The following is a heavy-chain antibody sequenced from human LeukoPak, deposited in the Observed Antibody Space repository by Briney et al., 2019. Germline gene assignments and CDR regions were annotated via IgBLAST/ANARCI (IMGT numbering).Heavy chain of an antibody. J-gene: IGHJ5*02. D-gene: IGHD3-10*01. Sequence: GGSLRLSCAASGFTFSNYWMHWVRQAPGKGLVWVSHIKTDGSTATYADSVKGRFTISRDNAENTLYLQMNSLRAEDTAVYYCARDRGILSFDPWGQGTLVTVSS. V-gene: IGHV3-74*01. CDR1: GFTFSNYW. CDR2: IKTDGSTA. CDR3: ARDRGILSFDP.